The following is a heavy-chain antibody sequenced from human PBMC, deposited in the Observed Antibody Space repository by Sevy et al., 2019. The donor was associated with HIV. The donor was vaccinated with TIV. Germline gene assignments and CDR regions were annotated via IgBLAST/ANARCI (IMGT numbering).Heavy chain of an antibody. CDR2: ISGSSSAI. V-gene: IGHV3-11*01. Sequence: GGSLRLSCAASGFTFSDYYMSWIRQAPGKGLEWISYISGSSSAIVYADSVKGRFADSRTNAKNSLKLHMDNLRAEDTAVYFCVGRPYSAAYSWSYHFDYWGQGTLVTVSS. CDR1: GFTFSDYY. CDR3: VGRPYSAAYSWSYHFDY. J-gene: IGHJ4*02. D-gene: IGHD2-15*01.